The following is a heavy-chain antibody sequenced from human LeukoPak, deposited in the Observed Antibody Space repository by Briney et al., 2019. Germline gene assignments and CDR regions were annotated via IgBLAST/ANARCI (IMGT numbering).Heavy chain of an antibody. Sequence: ASVKVSCKASGYTFTGYYMHWVRQAPGQGLEWMGIINPSGGSTSYAQKFQGGVTMTRDTSTSTVYMELSSLRSEDTAVYYCARDQYGSGSDEYYYYYGMDVWGQGTTVTVSS. CDR3: ARDQYGSGSDEYYYYYGMDV. J-gene: IGHJ6*02. D-gene: IGHD3-10*01. CDR2: INPSGGST. CDR1: GYTFTGYY. V-gene: IGHV1-46*01.